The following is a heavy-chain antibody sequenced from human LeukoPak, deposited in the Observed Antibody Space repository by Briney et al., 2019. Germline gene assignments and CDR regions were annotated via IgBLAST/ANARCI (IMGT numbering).Heavy chain of an antibody. CDR3: ARGGTYNGILSFDP. V-gene: IGHV4-59*01. J-gene: IGHJ5*02. D-gene: IGHD1-14*01. Sequence: SETLSLTCTVSGGSISSYYWTWIRQPPGKALEWIGNIYYSGSTNYNPSLKSRVSMSVDTSNIQFSLKLSSVTAADTAVYYCARGGTYNGILSFDPWGQGTLVTVSS. CDR1: GGSISSYY. CDR2: IYYSGST.